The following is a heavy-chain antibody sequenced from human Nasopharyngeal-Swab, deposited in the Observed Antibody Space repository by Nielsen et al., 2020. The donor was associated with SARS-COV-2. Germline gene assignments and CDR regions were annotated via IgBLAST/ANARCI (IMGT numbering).Heavy chain of an antibody. Sequence: SETLSLTCAVYGGSFSGYYWSWIRQPPGKGLEWIGEINHSGSTNYNPSLKSRVTISADTSKNQFSLKLSSVTAADTAVYYCARSLAAAGYDYWGQGTLVTVSS. CDR2: INHSGST. CDR3: ARSLAAAGYDY. J-gene: IGHJ4*02. CDR1: GGSFSGYY. V-gene: IGHV4-34*01. D-gene: IGHD6-13*01.